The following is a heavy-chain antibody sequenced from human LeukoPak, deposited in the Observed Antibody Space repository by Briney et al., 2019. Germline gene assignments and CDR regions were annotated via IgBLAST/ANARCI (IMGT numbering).Heavy chain of an antibody. V-gene: IGHV4-34*01. CDR2: INHSGST. CDR1: GGSFSGYY. D-gene: IGHD2-2*03. CDR3: ARDMDL. J-gene: IGHJ4*02. Sequence: SETLSLTCAVYGGSFSGYYWSWIRQPPGKGLEWIGEINHSGSTNYNPPLKSRVTISVDTSKNQFSLKLSSVTAADTAVYYCARDMDLWGQGTLVTVSS.